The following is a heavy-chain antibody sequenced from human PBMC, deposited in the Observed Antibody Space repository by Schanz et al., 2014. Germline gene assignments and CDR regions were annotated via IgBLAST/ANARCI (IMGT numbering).Heavy chain of an antibody. CDR1: GFSISDHT. J-gene: IGHJ4*02. Sequence: EVQLVESGGGLVQPGGSLRLSCAASGFSISDHTMRWDRQALGKGLEPVSVTYLGGNTDYADSVKGRFTISRDDSKNTLHLQMNSLRSEDTAIYFCARDQASTHWGQGTPVTVSS. CDR3: ARDQASTH. V-gene: IGHV3-66*01. CDR2: TYLGGNT.